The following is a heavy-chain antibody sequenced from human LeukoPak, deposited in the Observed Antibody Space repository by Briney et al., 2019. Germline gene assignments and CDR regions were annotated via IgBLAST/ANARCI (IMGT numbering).Heavy chain of an antibody. CDR2: FSNSGRT. CDR3: ARSSYYDDAFDF. CDR1: GGSISNYY. Sequence: PSETLSLTCTVSGGSISNYYWNWIRLPPGKGLEWIGSFSNSGRTNSNPSFKTRVTISVHTSKNQFSLRLTSVTAADTAVYYCARSSYYDDAFDFWGQGTLVTVSS. J-gene: IGHJ4*02. V-gene: IGHV4-59*01. D-gene: IGHD3-22*01.